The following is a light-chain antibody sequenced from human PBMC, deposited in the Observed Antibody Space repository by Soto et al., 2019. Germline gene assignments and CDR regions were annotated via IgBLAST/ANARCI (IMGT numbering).Light chain of an antibody. V-gene: IGLV2-23*01. Sequence: QSSLTQPASVSGSPGQSITISCTGTSSDVASYDLVSWYQKHPGKAPKLMIYEGSKRPSGVSNRFSGSKSGNTASLTISGLQAEDEADYYCCSYAVGHTWVFGGGTKLTV. CDR3: CSYAVGHTWV. J-gene: IGLJ3*02. CDR1: SSDVASYDL. CDR2: EGS.